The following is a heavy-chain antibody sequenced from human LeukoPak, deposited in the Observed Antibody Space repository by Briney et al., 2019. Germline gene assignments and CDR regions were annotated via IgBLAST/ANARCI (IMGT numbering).Heavy chain of an antibody. J-gene: IGHJ5*02. D-gene: IGHD1-26*01. V-gene: IGHV4-59*08. Sequence: SEILSLTCTVSGGSISSYYWSWIQQPPGKGLEWIGYIYYSGSTNYNPSLKSRVTISVDTSKNQFPLKLSSVTAADTAVYYCARRSDRGGALGNWFDPWGQGTLVTVSS. CDR2: IYYSGST. CDR3: ARRSDRGGALGNWFDP. CDR1: GGSISSYY.